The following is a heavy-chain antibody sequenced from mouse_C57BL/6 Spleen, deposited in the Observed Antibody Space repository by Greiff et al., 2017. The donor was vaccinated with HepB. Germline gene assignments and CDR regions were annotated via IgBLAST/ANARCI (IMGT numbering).Heavy chain of an antibody. CDR2: INPNNGGT. J-gene: IGHJ4*01. V-gene: IGHV1-22*01. CDR3: ARWGYYSNYDAMDY. D-gene: IGHD2-5*01. Sequence: VQLKQSGPELVKPGASVKMSCKASGYTFTDYNMHWVKQSHGKSLEWIGYINPNNGGTSYNQKFKGKATLTVNKSSSTAYMELRSLTSEDSAVYYCARWGYYSNYDAMDYWGQGTSVTVSS. CDR1: GYTFTDYN.